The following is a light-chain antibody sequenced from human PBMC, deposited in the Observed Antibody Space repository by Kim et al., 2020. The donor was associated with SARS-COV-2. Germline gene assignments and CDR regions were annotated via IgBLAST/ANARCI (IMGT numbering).Light chain of an antibody. CDR1: RSISSY. CDR3: QQRGNWPWT. CDR2: DAS. Sequence: EVVLTQSPATLSLSPGERATLSCRASRSISSYLAWYQQKPGQPPRLLIYDASDRATGIPVRFSGSGSGTDFTLPISSLEPEDCAVYYFQQRGNWPWTFRQGTTVDLK. J-gene: IGKJ1*01. V-gene: IGKV3-11*01.